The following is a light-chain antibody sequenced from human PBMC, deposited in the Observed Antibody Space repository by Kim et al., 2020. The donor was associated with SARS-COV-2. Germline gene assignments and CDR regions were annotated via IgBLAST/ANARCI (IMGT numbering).Light chain of an antibody. CDR2: GNN. V-gene: IGLV1-40*01. Sequence: QSALTQPPSVSGAPGQRVTISCTGSSSNIGAGSDVHWYQQLPGTAPRLLIFGNNNRPSGVPDRFSGSKSGTSASLAITGLQAEDESAYYCQSYDNSLSVWVFGGGTQLTVL. CDR1: SSNIGAGSD. CDR3: QSYDNSLSVWV. J-gene: IGLJ3*02.